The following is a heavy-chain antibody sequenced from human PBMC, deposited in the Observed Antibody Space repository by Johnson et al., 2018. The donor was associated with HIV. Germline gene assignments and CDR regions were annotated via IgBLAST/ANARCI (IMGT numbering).Heavy chain of an antibody. D-gene: IGHD5-24*01. CDR3: ARFGRGGSHAFDI. CDR2: INWNGDST. V-gene: IGHV3-20*04. CDR1: GFTFDDYA. Sequence: VQLVESGGGVVRPGGSLRLSCAASGFTFDDYALHWVRQPPGKGLEWVSGINWNGDSTGYAAPVKGRFTISRDNAKNSLYLQMNSLRAEDTAFYYCARFGRGGSHAFDIWGQGTMVTVSS. J-gene: IGHJ3*02.